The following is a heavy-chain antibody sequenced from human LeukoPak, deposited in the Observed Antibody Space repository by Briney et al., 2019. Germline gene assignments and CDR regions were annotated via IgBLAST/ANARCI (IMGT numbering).Heavy chain of an antibody. Sequence: GGSLRLSCVASGFTFSSYWMSWVRQAPGRGLEWVANIKQDGSEKHYVDSVKGRFTISRDNAKNSLYLQMNSLRAEDTAVYYCARDYYDSSGHQGGFDYWGQGTLVTVSS. J-gene: IGHJ4*02. CDR2: IKQDGSEK. D-gene: IGHD3-22*01. CDR3: ARDYYDSSGHQGGFDY. V-gene: IGHV3-7*01. CDR1: GFTFSSYW.